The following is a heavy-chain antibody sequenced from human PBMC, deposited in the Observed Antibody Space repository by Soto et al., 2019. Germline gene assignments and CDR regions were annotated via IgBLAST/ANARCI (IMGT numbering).Heavy chain of an antibody. CDR3: SRGRDPHTGGRT. CDR2: IHPSGDT. D-gene: IGHD3-16*01. V-gene: IGHV4-34*02. J-gene: IGHJ5*02. Sequence: QVRLQQWGAGLLKPSETLSLTCAVHRGSCSSYYCTWTRQPPGKGLEWIGEIHPSGDTDYNPSLSNRVTISLDTSNSQFSLRLTSVTAADTAVYFCSRGRDPHTGGRTWGQGTLVTVSS. CDR1: RGSCSSYY.